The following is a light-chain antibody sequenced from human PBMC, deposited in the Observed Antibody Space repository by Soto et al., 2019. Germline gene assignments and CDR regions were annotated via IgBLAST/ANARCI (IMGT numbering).Light chain of an antibody. CDR2: DVI. CDR1: SSDVGTYNY. J-gene: IGLJ2*01. CDR3: CSYAGSYTPV. Sequence: QSVLTQPRSVSGSPGQSVTISCTGTSSDVGTYNYVSWYQQHPGKAPKLMIYDVIQRPSGVPDRFSGSKSGNTASLTISGLQAEDESDYDCCSYAGSYTPVFGGGTKLTVL. V-gene: IGLV2-11*01.